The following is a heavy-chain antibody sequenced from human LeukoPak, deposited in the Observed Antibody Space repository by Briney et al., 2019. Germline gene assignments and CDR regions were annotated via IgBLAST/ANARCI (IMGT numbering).Heavy chain of an antibody. D-gene: IGHD3-16*01. J-gene: IGHJ3*02. CDR1: GFTFSIYW. Sequence: PGGSLRLSFAASGFTFSIYWMHWVRQAPGKGLVGVSRMNGDGSYITYADSVKGRFTTSRDNDKNTMFLQMNSLRVEETAVYYCARAMTFGAAIDALDIWGQGTMVTVSS. CDR2: MNGDGSYI. V-gene: IGHV3-74*01. CDR3: ARAMTFGAAIDALDI.